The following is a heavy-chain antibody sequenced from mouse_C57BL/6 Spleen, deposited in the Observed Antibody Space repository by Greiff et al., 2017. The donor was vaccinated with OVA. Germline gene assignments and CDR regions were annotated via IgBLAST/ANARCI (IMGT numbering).Heavy chain of an antibody. Sequence: EVTLVESGGGLVQPGASLKLSCAASGFTFSDYYMYWVRQTPEKRLEWVAYISHGGGSTYYPDTVKGRFTISRDNAKNTLYLQMSRLKSEDTAMYYCARHSNYVRPGPYFDDWGKGTTLTVSS. CDR3: ARHSNYVRPGPYFDD. D-gene: IGHD2-5*01. J-gene: IGHJ2*01. V-gene: IGHV5-12*01. CDR1: GFTFSDYY. CDR2: ISHGGGST.